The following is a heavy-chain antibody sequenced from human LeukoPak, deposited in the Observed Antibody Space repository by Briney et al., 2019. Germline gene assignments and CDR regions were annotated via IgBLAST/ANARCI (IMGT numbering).Heavy chain of an antibody. CDR3: ASAFPFTLFPSPT. Sequence: ASVKVSCKASGYTFTGYYIHWARQAPGQGLEWMGWINPNSGGTNCAQKFQGRVTLTRDTSISTAYMELSRLRSDDTAIYYCASAFPFTLFPSPTWGQGTLVTVSS. D-gene: IGHD2/OR15-2a*01. V-gene: IGHV1-2*02. CDR1: GYTFTGYY. CDR2: INPNSGGT. J-gene: IGHJ5*02.